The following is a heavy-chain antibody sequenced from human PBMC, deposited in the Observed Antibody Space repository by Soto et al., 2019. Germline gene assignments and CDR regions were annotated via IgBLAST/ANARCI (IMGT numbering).Heavy chain of an antibody. CDR1: GYTFTSYA. J-gene: IGHJ6*02. CDR3: AEGYCSSTSCHDYYGMDV. CDR2: INAGNGNT. Sequence: ASVKVSCKASGYTFTSYAMQWVRQAPGQRLEWMGWINAGNGNTKYSQKFQGRVTITRDTSASTAYMELSSLRSEDTAVYYCAEGYCSSTSCHDYYGMDVWGQGTTVTVSS. V-gene: IGHV1-3*01. D-gene: IGHD2-2*01.